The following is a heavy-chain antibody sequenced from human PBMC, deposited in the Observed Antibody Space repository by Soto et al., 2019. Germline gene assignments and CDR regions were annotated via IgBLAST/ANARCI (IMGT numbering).Heavy chain of an antibody. CDR3: AKVAVGNYYYYGMDV. CDR2: ISGSGGST. J-gene: IGHJ6*02. V-gene: IGHV3-23*01. CDR1: GFTFSSYA. D-gene: IGHD2-21*01. Sequence: GGSRRLSCAASGFTFSSYAMSWVRQAPWKGLEWVSAISGSGGSTYYADSVKGRFTISRDNSKNTLYLQMNSLRAEDTAVYYCAKVAVGNYYYYGMDVWGQGTTVTVSS.